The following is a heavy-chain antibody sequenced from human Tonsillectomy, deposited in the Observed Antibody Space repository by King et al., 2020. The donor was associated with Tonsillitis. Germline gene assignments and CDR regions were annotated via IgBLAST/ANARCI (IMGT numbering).Heavy chain of an antibody. CDR3: AKDGWTSQPYRGNYFDY. J-gene: IGHJ4*02. Sequence: VQLVESGGGVVQPGGSLRLSCAASGFTFISYGMHWVRQAPGKGLEWVAFIRYDGSNEYYADSVKGRFTISRDNSKNTLYLQMNSLRAEDTAVYYCAKDGWTSQPYRGNYFDYWGQGTLVTVSS. D-gene: IGHD1-26*01. CDR1: GFTFISYG. CDR2: IRYDGSNE. V-gene: IGHV3-30*02.